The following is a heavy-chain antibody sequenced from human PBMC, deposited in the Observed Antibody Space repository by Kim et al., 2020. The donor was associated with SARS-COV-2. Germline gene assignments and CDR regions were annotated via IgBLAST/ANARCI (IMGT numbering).Heavy chain of an antibody. CDR2: INHSGST. Sequence: SETLSLTCAVYGGSFSGYYWSWIRQPPGKGLEWIGEINHSGSTNYNPSLKSRVTISVDTSKNQFSLKLSSVTAADTAVYYCARASVGHYYGSGSPRRGMDVWGQGTTVTVSS. J-gene: IGHJ6*02. CDR1: GGSFSGYY. V-gene: IGHV4-34*01. CDR3: ARASVGHYYGSGSPRRGMDV. D-gene: IGHD3-10*01.